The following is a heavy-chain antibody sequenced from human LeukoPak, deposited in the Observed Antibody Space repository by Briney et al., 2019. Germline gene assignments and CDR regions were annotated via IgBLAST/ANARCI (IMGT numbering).Heavy chain of an antibody. J-gene: IGHJ4*02. CDR2: INPNSGGT. CDR3: LDRAGYYCDSGGYLYYFDY. D-gene: IGHD3-22*01. Sequence: ASLNVSCKACGYTFTGYYMHWVRQPPGQGLEGMGWINPNSGGTNCAQRFQGRLTMTTDTSISTAYMELSRLTSDVTAVYYCLDRAGYYCDSGGYLYYFDYWGQGTLVTVSS. V-gene: IGHV1-2*02. CDR1: GYTFTGYY.